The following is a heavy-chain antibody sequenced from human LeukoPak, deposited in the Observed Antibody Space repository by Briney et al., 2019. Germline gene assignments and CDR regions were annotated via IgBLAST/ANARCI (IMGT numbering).Heavy chain of an antibody. CDR2: IKHSEST. J-gene: IGHJ4*02. CDR3: ARGLRRPHFDY. V-gene: IGHV4-34*01. CDR1: GGSSSGYY. Sequence: SETLSLTCAVYGGSSSGYYWSWIRQPPGKGLEWIGEIKHSESTNYNPSLTSRVTISVDTSKNQFSLKLSSVTAADTAVYYCARGLRRPHFDYWGQGTLVTVSS.